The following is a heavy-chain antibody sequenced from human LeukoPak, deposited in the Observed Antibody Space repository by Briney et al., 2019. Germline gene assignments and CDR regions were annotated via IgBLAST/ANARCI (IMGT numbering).Heavy chain of an antibody. V-gene: IGHV4-31*03. Sequence: SETLSLTCTVSGVSISSGGYYWRWIRQHPGKGLEWIGYIYYSGSTYYNPSLKSRVTISVDTSKNQFSLKLSSVTAADTAVYYCARDSEQLVSDYWGQGTLVTVSS. CDR3: ARDSEQLVSDY. J-gene: IGHJ4*02. D-gene: IGHD6-13*01. CDR1: GVSISSGGYY. CDR2: IYYSGST.